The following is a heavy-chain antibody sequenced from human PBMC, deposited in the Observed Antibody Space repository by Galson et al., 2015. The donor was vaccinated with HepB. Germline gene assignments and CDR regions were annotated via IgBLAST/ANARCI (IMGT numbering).Heavy chain of an antibody. D-gene: IGHD3-22*01. J-gene: IGHJ4*02. V-gene: IGHV3-21*01. CDR2: ISSSSSYI. CDR1: GFTFSSYS. Sequence: SLRLSCAASGFTFSSYSMNWVRQTPGKGLEWVSSISSSSSYIYYADSVKGRFTISRDNAKNSLYLQMNSPRAEDTAVYYCARDEYYDSSGYYPTYQFDYWGQGTLVTVSS. CDR3: ARDEYYDSSGYYPTYQFDY.